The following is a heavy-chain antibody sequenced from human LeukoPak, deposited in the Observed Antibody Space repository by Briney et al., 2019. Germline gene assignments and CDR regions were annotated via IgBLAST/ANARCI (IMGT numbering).Heavy chain of an antibody. CDR3: ARALRAYSYGTFDY. Sequence: PGGSLRLSCAASGFTFSSYSMNWARQAPGKGLEWVSYISSSSGTIYYADSVKGRFTISRDNAKNSLYLQMNSLRAGDTAVYYCARALRAYSYGTFDYWGQGTLVTVSS. CDR1: GFTFSSYS. V-gene: IGHV3-48*01. CDR2: ISSSSGTI. J-gene: IGHJ4*02. D-gene: IGHD5-18*01.